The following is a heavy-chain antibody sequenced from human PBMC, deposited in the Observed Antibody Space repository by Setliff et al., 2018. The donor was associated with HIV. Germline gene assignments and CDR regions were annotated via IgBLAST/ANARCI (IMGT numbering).Heavy chain of an antibody. CDR3: ARKLRPGHGVDV. V-gene: IGHV3-7*01. D-gene: IGHD3-10*01. CDR2: IGQDGSEK. Sequence: QAGGSLRLSCAASRFDFNNYWMCWVRQAPGKGLEWVANIGQDGSEKNYVDSVKGRFTIPRDNAKNSMDLQMNSLRAEDTAIYYCARKLRPGHGVDVWGQGTTVTVSS. J-gene: IGHJ6*02. CDR1: RFDFNNYW.